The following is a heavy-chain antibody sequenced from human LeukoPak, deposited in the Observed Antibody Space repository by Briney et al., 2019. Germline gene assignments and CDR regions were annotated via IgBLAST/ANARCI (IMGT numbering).Heavy chain of an antibody. D-gene: IGHD3-22*01. CDR3: AKECDRDYDDRAFDI. Sequence: PGGSLRLSCAASGFTFSSYAMNWVRQSPERGLEWVSAISGTGGSTSYADSLKGRFTISRDNSKNTLFLQMSSLTAEDTAVYYCAKECDRDYDDRAFDIWGQGTMVTVSS. CDR2: ISGTGGST. CDR1: GFTFSSYA. J-gene: IGHJ3*02. V-gene: IGHV3-23*01.